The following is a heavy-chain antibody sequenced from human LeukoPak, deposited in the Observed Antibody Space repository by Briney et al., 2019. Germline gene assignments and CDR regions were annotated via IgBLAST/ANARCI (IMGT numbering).Heavy chain of an antibody. CDR1: GYAFTGYY. V-gene: IGHV1-2*02. CDR3: ARDGRITIFGVVIIDPSNWFDP. CDR2: ISPNSGGT. Sequence: ASVKVSCKASGYAFTGYYMHGVRQAPGQGLEWMGWISPNSGGTNYAQKFQGRVTMTRDTSISTAYMELSRLRSDDTVVYYCARDGRITIFGVVIIDPSNWFDPWGQGTLVTVSS. D-gene: IGHD3-3*01. J-gene: IGHJ5*02.